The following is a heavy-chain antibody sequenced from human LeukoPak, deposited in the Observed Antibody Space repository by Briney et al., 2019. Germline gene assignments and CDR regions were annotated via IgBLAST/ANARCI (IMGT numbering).Heavy chain of an antibody. Sequence: PGASLRLSCAASGFTFSSYAMSWVRQAPGKGLELVSAISGSGGSTYYADSVKGRFTISRDNSKNTLYLQMNSLRAEDTAVYYCATNYGYFDYWGQGTLVTVSS. CDR1: GFTFSSYA. V-gene: IGHV3-23*01. D-gene: IGHD4-17*01. J-gene: IGHJ4*02. CDR2: ISGSGGST. CDR3: ATNYGYFDY.